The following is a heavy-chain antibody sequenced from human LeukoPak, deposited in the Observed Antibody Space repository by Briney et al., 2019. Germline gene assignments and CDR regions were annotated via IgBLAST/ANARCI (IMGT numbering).Heavy chain of an antibody. Sequence: ASVKVSCKVSGYTLTQLAMHWVRQAPGKGLEWMGGFDPEDGETVYAQKFQDRVAMTEDTSTDTANMELNSLAPEDTAVYYCATQARGYFYYWGQGTLVTVSS. CDR1: GYTLTQLA. V-gene: IGHV1-24*01. J-gene: IGHJ4*02. CDR2: FDPEDGET. CDR3: ATQARGYFYY.